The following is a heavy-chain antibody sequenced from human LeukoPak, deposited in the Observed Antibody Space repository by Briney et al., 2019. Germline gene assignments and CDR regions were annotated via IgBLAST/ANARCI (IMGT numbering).Heavy chain of an antibody. V-gene: IGHV3-48*03. CDR1: GFTFSSYE. Sequence: GGSLSLSCAASGFTFSSYEMNWVRQAPGKGLEWVSYISSSGSTIYYADSVKGRFTISRDNAKNSLYLQMNSLSAEDTAVYYCARALQIGTYYDILTGYWPYYFDYWGQGTLVTVPS. J-gene: IGHJ4*02. CDR3: ARALQIGTYYDILTGYWPYYFDY. CDR2: ISSSGSTI. D-gene: IGHD3-9*01.